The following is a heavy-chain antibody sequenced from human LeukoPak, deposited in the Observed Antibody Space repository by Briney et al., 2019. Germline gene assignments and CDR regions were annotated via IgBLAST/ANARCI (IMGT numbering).Heavy chain of an antibody. Sequence: GESLKISCKGSGYSFTSYWIGWVRQMPGKGLEWMVIIYTGDCDTRYSPSFQGELTISAGNPVSSASLQWSSLKASDTAMYYCARRYSSSGLNWFDPWGQGTLVTVSS. CDR2: IYTGDCDT. CDR3: ARRYSSSGLNWFDP. D-gene: IGHD6-6*01. CDR1: GYSFTSYW. J-gene: IGHJ5*02. V-gene: IGHV5-51*01.